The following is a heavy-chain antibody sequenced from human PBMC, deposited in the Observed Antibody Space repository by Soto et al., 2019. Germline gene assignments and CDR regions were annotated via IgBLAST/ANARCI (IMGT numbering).Heavy chain of an antibody. J-gene: IGHJ3*02. Sequence: GGSLRLSCAASGFTFSSYGMHWVRQAPGKGLEWVAVISYDGSNKYYADSVKGRFTISRDNSKNTLYLQMNSLRAEDTAVYYCAKDLWLSGIVGATIGGNAFDIWGQGTMVTVSS. V-gene: IGHV3-30*18. CDR1: GFTFSSYG. CDR3: AKDLWLSGIVGATIGGNAFDI. D-gene: IGHD1-26*01. CDR2: ISYDGSNK.